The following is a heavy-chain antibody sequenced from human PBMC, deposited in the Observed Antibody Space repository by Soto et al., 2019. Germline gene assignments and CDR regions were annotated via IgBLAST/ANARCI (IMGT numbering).Heavy chain of an antibody. Sequence: QVQLQESGPGLVKPSQTLSLTCTVSGGSISSGGYYWSWIRQHPGKGLEWIGYIYYSGSTYYNPSPKSRVXXXVXXSKNQSSLKLSSVTAADTAVYYCARGGRRSPGMDVWGQGTTVTVSS. J-gene: IGHJ6*02. CDR2: IYYSGST. CDR1: GGSISSGGYY. V-gene: IGHV4-31*03. CDR3: ARGGRRSPGMDV.